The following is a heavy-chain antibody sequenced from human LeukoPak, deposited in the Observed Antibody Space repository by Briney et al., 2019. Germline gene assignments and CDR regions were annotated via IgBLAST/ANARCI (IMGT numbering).Heavy chain of an antibody. V-gene: IGHV4-31*03. CDR1: GGSISSGAYY. D-gene: IGHD2-2*01. Sequence: TLSLTCSVSGGSISSGAYYWSWIRQHPGKGLEWIGYIYYSGSTYYNPSLKSRVTISVDTSKNQFSLKLSSVTAADTAVYYCATEIVRYCSSTSCYPGYGMDVWGQGTTVTVSS. CDR2: IYYSGST. CDR3: ATEIVRYCSSTSCYPGYGMDV. J-gene: IGHJ6*02.